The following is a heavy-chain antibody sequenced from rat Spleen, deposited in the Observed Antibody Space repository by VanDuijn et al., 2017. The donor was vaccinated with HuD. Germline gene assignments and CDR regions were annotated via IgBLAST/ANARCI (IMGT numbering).Heavy chain of an antibody. V-gene: IGHV5-25*01. CDR3: ARQGTRWYYFDY. CDR1: GFIFRNHD. CDR2: ISPSGDST. J-gene: IGHJ2*01. D-gene: IGHD1-1*01. Sequence: EVQLVESGGGLVQPGRSLKLSCAASGFIFRNHDMAWVRQAPTKGLEWVASISPSGDSTYYRDSVKGRFTISRDNAKSTLYLQMDSLRSEDTATYYCARQGTRWYYFDYWGQGVMVTVSS.